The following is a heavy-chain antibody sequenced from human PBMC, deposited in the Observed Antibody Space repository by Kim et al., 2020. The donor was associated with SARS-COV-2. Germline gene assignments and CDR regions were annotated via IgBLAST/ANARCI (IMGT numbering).Heavy chain of an antibody. CDR3: AKDIRLIINNYYDSSGYYDHVDY. J-gene: IGHJ4*02. CDR1: GFTFDDYT. D-gene: IGHD3-22*01. V-gene: IGHV3-43*01. CDR2: ISWDGGST. Sequence: GGSLRLSCAASGFTFDDYTMHWVRQAPGKGLEWVSLISWDGGSTYYADSVKGRFTISRDNSKNSLYLQMNSLRTEDTALYYCAKDIRLIINNYYDSSGYYDHVDYWGQGTLVTVSS.